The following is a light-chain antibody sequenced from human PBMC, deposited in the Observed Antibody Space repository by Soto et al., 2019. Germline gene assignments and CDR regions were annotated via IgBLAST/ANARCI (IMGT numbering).Light chain of an antibody. Sequence: DIVMTQTPLSLSVTPGQPASISCKSSQSLLHSDGKTCLCWYQQKPGQPPQLLIHEVSNRFAGVPERFSGSWSGTNFPTKISRVADEDVGVYYCMQNIQLPYTFGQGTKLEIK. J-gene: IGKJ2*01. CDR1: QSLLHSDGKTC. V-gene: IGKV2D-29*01. CDR3: MQNIQLPYT. CDR2: EVS.